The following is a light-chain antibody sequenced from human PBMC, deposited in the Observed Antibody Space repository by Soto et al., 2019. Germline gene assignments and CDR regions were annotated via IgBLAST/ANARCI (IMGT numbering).Light chain of an antibody. V-gene: IGLV2-8*01. CDR2: EVS. CDR3: SSYAGSNNYV. J-gene: IGLJ1*01. CDR1: SSDVGGYNS. Sequence: QSALTQPPSASGSPGQSVTISCTGTSSDVGGYNSVSWYQHHPGKAPKLMIYEVSKRPSGVPDRFSGSKSANTASLIVSWLQAEDEADYYCSSYAGSNNYVFGTGTKLTVL.